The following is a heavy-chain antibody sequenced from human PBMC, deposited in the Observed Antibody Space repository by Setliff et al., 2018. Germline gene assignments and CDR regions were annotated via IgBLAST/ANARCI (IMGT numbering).Heavy chain of an antibody. Sequence: AASVKVSCKASGGTFSSYAISWVRQAPGQGLEWMGGIIPILGIANYAQKFQGRVTITADKSTSTAYMELSSLRSEDTAVYYCARGNPYGEEYFQHWGQGTLVTVSS. J-gene: IGHJ1*01. CDR1: GGTFSSYA. CDR3: ARGNPYGEEYFQH. V-gene: IGHV1-69*10. CDR2: IIPILGIA. D-gene: IGHD4-17*01.